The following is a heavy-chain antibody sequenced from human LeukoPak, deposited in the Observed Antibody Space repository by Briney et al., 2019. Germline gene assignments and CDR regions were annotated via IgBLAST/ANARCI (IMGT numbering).Heavy chain of an antibody. CDR1: GGSISTYY. CDR3: ASYGDYEFSFDY. CDR2: IYYSGST. J-gene: IGHJ4*02. V-gene: IGHV4-59*08. D-gene: IGHD4-17*01. Sequence: SETLSLTCTVSGGSISTYYWSWIRQPPGKGLEWIGYIYYSGSTNYNPSLKSRVTISVDTSKNQFSLKLSSVTAADTAVYYCASYGDYEFSFDYWGQGTLVTVSS.